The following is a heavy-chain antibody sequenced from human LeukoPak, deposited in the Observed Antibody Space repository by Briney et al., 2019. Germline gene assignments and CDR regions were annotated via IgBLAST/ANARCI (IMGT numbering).Heavy chain of an antibody. J-gene: IGHJ4*02. CDR1: GDSVSSNSAT. V-gene: IGHV6-1*01. CDR3: ARNKGGGVDTALAY. CDR2: TYYRSKWYN. D-gene: IGHD5-18*01. Sequence: SQTLSLTCAISGDSVSSNSATWNWIRQSPSRGLEWLGRTYYRSKWYNNYAVSVKSRITIIPDTSNNQFSLQLNSVTPEDTAVYYCARNKGGGVDTALAYWGQGTLVTVSS.